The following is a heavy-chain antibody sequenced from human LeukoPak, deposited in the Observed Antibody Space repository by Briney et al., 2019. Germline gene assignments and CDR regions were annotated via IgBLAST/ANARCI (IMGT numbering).Heavy chain of an antibody. CDR2: ISAYNGNT. D-gene: IGHD2-2*01. CDR3: ASSSRGYCSSTSCLLAPFDY. CDR1: GYTFTSYG. V-gene: IGHV1-18*01. J-gene: IGHJ4*02. Sequence: ASVKVSCKASGYTFTSYGISWVRQAPGQGLEWMGWISAYNGNTNYAQKLQGRVTMTTDTSTSTAYMELRSLRSDDTAVYYCASSSRGYCSSTSCLLAPFDYWGQGTLVTVSS.